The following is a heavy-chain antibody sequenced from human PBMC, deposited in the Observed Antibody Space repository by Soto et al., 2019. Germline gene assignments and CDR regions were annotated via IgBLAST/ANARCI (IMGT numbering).Heavy chain of an antibody. CDR2: IYYSGSV. Sequence: QLQLQESGPGLVKPAESLSLTCTVSGGSISSSTYYWGWIRQPPGKGLEWIGSIYYSGSVYYNPSLKSRVTISVDTSKNQFSLKLSSVTAADTAVYYCARAIFGVLVMNYWGQGTLVTVSS. V-gene: IGHV4-39*01. J-gene: IGHJ4*02. CDR1: GGSISSSTYY. D-gene: IGHD3-3*01. CDR3: ARAIFGVLVMNY.